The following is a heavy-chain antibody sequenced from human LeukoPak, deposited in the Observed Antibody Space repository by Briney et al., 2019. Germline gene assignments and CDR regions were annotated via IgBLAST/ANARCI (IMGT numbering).Heavy chain of an antibody. D-gene: IGHD3-10*01. CDR3: ARGALVLLWFGELLPGLYNWFDP. V-gene: IGHV1-8*01. J-gene: IGHJ5*02. CDR2: MNPNSGNT. CDR1: GYTVTSYD. Sequence: ASVKVSCKASGYTVTSYDINWVRQATRQGLEWMGWMNPNSGNTGYAQKFQGRVTMTRNSSISTAYMELSSLRSEDTAVYYCARGALVLLWFGELLPGLYNWFDPWGQGTLVTVSS.